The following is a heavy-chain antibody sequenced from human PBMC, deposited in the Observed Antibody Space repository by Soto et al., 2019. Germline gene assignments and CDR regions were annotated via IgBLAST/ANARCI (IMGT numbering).Heavy chain of an antibody. V-gene: IGHV3-30*03. J-gene: IGHJ4*02. CDR2: TSYDGSDE. D-gene: IGHD3-10*01. CDR3: AGNYYGSGSAY. CDR1: GFTFSTYG. Sequence: QVQLVESGGGVVQPGRSLRLSCVGSGFTFSTYGIYWVRQAPGKGLEWVAGTSYDGSDEYYADSVKGRFTISRDNSKSTLSLQMNNLRVEDTAMYYYAGNYYGSGSAYWGQGTLVTVSS.